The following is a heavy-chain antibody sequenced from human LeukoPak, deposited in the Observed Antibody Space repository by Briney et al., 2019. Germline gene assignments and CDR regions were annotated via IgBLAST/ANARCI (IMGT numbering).Heavy chain of an antibody. CDR2: INPNSGGT. CDR3: ARASGITMVRGVLNWFDP. CDR1: GYTFTGYY. J-gene: IGHJ5*02. D-gene: IGHD3-10*01. Sequence: ASVKVSCKASGYTFTGYYMHWVRQAPGQGLEWMGWINPNSGGTNYAQKFQGRVTMTRDTSISTAYMELSRLRSDDTAVYYCARASGITMVRGVLNWFDPWGQGTLVTVSS. V-gene: IGHV1-2*02.